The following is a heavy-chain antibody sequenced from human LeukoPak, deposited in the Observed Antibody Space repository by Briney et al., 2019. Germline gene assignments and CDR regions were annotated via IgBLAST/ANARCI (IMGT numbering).Heavy chain of an antibody. CDR2: IYYSGST. J-gene: IGHJ4*02. V-gene: IGHV4-59*08. CDR3: ASHPGVAAADY. CDR1: GGSISDYY. Sequence: SETLSLTCTVSGGSISDYYWGWIRQPPGKGLEWIGYIYYSGSTNYNPSLKSRVTVSADTSKNQISLKLTSVTAADTAVYYCASHPGVAAADYWGQGTLVTVSS. D-gene: IGHD3-3*01.